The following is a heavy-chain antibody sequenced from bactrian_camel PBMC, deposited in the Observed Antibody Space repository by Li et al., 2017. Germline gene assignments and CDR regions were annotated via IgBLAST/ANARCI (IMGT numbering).Heavy chain of an antibody. CDR1: GFVSDKY. V-gene: IGHV3S40*01. CDR2: IRHDAVTT. Sequence: VQLVESGGGSVQPGGSLRLSCAASGFVSDKYMGWVRQAPGKGLEWVATIRHDAVTTYYPDSLKGRFTISRDNAKNTVYLQVNSLTFDDTALYYCATVDWGWAHSYWGQGTQVTVS. CDR3: ATVDWGWAHSY. J-gene: IGHJ4*01. D-gene: IGHD5*01.